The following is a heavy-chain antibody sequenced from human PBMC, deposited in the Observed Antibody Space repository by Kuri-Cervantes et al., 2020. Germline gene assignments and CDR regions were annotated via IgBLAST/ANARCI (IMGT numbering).Heavy chain of an antibody. D-gene: IGHD3-22*01. CDR2: INPNSGGT. J-gene: IGHJ4*02. Sequence: ASVKVSCKASGYTFSGYYMHWVRQAPGQGLEWMGWINPNSGGTNCAQKFQGRVTMTRDTSISTAYMELSRLRSDDTAVYYCARGPYDSSGRLTPPGAYWGQGTLVTVSS. CDR1: GYTFSGYY. CDR3: ARGPYDSSGRLTPPGAY. V-gene: IGHV1-2*02.